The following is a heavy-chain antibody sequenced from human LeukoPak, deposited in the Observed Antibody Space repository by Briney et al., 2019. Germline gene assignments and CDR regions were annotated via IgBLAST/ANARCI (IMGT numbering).Heavy chain of an antibody. Sequence: SGGSLRLSCAASGFTFSSYGMHWVRQAPGKGLEWVAFIRYDGSNKYYADSVKGRFTISRDNSKNTMYLQMNSLRTEDTAVYYCAREESGISIFGVAIFWGQGTLVTVSS. D-gene: IGHD3-3*01. CDR1: GFTFSSYG. V-gene: IGHV3-30*02. CDR2: IRYDGSNK. J-gene: IGHJ4*02. CDR3: AREESGISIFGVAIF.